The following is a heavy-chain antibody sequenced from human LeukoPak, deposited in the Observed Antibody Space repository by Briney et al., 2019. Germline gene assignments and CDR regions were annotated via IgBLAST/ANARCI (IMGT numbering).Heavy chain of an antibody. CDR3: ARIRIAAGYFDY. CDR1: GFSLSTNGMC. V-gene: IGHV2-70*11. CDR2: IDWDDDK. D-gene: IGHD6-13*01. Sequence: SGPALVKPTQSLTLICTFSGFSLSTNGMCVSWIRQPPGKALEWLARIDWDDDKYYSTSLKTRLTISKDTSKDQVVPTMTNMDPVDTATYYCARIRIAAGYFDYWGQGTLVTVSS. J-gene: IGHJ4*02.